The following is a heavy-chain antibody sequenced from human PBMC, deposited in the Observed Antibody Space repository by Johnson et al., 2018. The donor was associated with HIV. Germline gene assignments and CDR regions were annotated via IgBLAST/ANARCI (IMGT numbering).Heavy chain of an antibody. CDR2: IYSGDST. V-gene: IGHV3-66*01. J-gene: IGHJ3*02. Sequence: VQLVESGGGLVQPGGSLRLSCAASGFTVSSNYMSWVRQAPGKGLEWVSVIYSGDSTYYADSVKGRFTISRDNSKNTLYLQMNSLRAEDTAVYYCASTSSGWFYAFDIWGQGTMVTVSS. CDR1: GFTVSSNY. D-gene: IGHD6-19*01. CDR3: ASTSSGWFYAFDI.